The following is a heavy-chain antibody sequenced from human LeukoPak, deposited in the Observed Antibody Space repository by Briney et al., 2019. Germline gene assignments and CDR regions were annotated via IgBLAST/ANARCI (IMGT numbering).Heavy chain of an antibody. CDR1: GFTFSSYW. CDR3: ARDSAYYYGSGSYSVYYYYYYGMDV. Sequence: GGSLRLSCAASGFTFSSYWMSWVRQAPGKGLEWAANIKQDGSEKYYVDSAKGRFTISRDNAKNSLYLQMNSLRAEDTAVYYCARDSAYYYGSGSYSVYYYYYYGMDVWGQGTTVTVSS. J-gene: IGHJ6*02. D-gene: IGHD3-10*01. V-gene: IGHV3-7*01. CDR2: IKQDGSEK.